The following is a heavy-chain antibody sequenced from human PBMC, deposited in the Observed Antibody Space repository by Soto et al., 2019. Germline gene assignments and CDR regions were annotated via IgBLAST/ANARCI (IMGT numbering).Heavy chain of an antibody. CDR1: GYTYTSYD. D-gene: IGHD6-19*01. J-gene: IGHJ4*02. Sequence: ASVKVTCQASGYTYTSYDMHWVRQAPGQRLEWMGRINVINGNAYYSQRFQGRATFTRDTSASTGYMELSSLISGDTAVYYSVVSRGWWAFHYWGQGTVVTVSS. CDR2: INVINGNA. CDR3: VVSRGWWAFHY. V-gene: IGHV1-3*01.